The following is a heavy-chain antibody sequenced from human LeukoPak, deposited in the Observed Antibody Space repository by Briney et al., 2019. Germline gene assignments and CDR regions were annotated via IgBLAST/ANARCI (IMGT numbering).Heavy chain of an antibody. Sequence: GGSLRLSCAASGFTFSSYAMSWVRQAPGKGLDWVSTISRSGDSTYYADSVKGRFTISRDNSKNTLYLQMNSLKAEDTAVYYCAKGERWLQLIRSRGGDYFDYWGQGTLVTVSS. CDR1: GFTFSSYA. CDR3: AKGERWLQLIRSRGGDYFDY. D-gene: IGHD5-24*01. J-gene: IGHJ4*02. V-gene: IGHV3-23*01. CDR2: ISRSGDST.